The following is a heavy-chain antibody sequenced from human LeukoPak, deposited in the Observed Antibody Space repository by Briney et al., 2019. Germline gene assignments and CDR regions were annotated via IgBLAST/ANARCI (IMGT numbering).Heavy chain of an antibody. CDR2: INAGNGNT. CDR1: GYTFTSYA. V-gene: IGHV1-3*01. D-gene: IGHD3-22*01. J-gene: IGHJ4*02. Sequence: ASVKVSCKASGYTFTSYAMHWVRQAPGQRREWMGWINAGNGNTKYSQKFQGRVTITRDTSASTAYMELSSLRSEDTAVYYCARVGKGPANYYDSSAPPDYWGQGTLVTVSS. CDR3: ARVGKGPANYYDSSAPPDY.